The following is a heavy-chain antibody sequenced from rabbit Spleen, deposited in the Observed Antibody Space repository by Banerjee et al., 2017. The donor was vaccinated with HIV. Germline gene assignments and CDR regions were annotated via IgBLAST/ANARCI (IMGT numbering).Heavy chain of an antibody. J-gene: IGHJ4*01. CDR3: ARDLPGVIGWNFGW. CDR1: GLDFSSNYW. Sequence: QSLEESGGDLVKPGASLTLTCTASGLDFSSNYWICWVRQAPGKGLEWIACIYIGNGKTAYASWVKGRFTISKTSSTTVTLQITSLTAADTATYFCARDLPGVIGWNFGWWGPGTLVTVS. D-gene: IGHD1-1*01. V-gene: IGHV1S40*01. CDR2: IYIGNGKT.